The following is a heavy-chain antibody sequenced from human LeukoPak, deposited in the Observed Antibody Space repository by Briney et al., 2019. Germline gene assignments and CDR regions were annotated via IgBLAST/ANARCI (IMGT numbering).Heavy chain of an antibody. CDR2: IYYSGST. CDR1: GGSISSGDYY. V-gene: IGHV4-30-4*01. CDR3: ARVDSSGYYYRREFRY. D-gene: IGHD3-22*01. J-gene: IGHJ4*02. Sequence: SETLSLTCTVSGGSISSGDYYWSWIRQPPGKGLEWIGYIYYSGSTYYNPSPKSRVTISVDTSKNQFSLKLSSVTAADTAVYYCARVDSSGYYYRREFRYWGQGTLVTVSS.